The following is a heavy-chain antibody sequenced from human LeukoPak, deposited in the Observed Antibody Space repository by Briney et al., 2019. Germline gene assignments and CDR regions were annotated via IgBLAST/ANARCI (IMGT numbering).Heavy chain of an antibody. CDR1: EFTFSDYP. D-gene: IGHD5-24*01. V-gene: IGHV3-30*04. Sequence: GGSLRLSCAASEFTFSDYPMHWLRQRPGKGLESLAVISHDASQTYYANSAKGRFTLSRENSKNALYLQMNSLRGEDTALYYCARAQRDGYNQIDYWGQGTLVTVSS. CDR2: ISHDASQT. J-gene: IGHJ4*02. CDR3: ARAQRDGYNQIDY.